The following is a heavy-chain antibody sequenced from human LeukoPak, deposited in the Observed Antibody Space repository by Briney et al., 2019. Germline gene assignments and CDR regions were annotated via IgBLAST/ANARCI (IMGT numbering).Heavy chain of an antibody. J-gene: IGHJ6*03. CDR3: ARDSDYGDYDPPSYHYYYMDV. V-gene: IGHV1-18*01. CDR1: GYTFTSYG. D-gene: IGHD4-17*01. Sequence: VASVKVSCKASGYTFTSYGISWVRQAPGQGLEWMGWISAYYGNTNYAQKFQGRVTMTTDTSTSTAYMELRSLKYDDTAVYYCARDSDYGDYDPPSYHYYYMDVWGKGTTVTISS. CDR2: ISAYYGNT.